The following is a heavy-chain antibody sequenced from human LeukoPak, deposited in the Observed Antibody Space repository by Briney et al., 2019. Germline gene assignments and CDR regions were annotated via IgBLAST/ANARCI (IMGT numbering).Heavy chain of an antibody. D-gene: IGHD3-22*01. CDR1: GYMFSNFFSSYG. Sequence: ASVTVSCKASGYMFSNFFSSYGITWVRQAPGQGLEWMGWTSPYKGNKKFAQKFQGRVTMTTDTSTSTAYMELRSLRSDDTAVYYCASGYYSGGSGYSPADYWGQGTLVTVSS. J-gene: IGHJ4*02. CDR2: TSPYKGNK. V-gene: IGHV1-18*01. CDR3: ASGYYSGGSGYSPADY.